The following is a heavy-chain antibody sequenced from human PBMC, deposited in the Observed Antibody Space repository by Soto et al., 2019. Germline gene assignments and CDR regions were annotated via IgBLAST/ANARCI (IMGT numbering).Heavy chain of an antibody. V-gene: IGHV4-39*01. D-gene: IGHD5-12*01. Sequence: SETLSLTCTVSGGSISSSDYYWGGIRQPQGKGLEWLGSIYYNGNTYYKPYLRSRATISEDTSRNQFSLKLSSVTAADTGVYYCGRVSGPLCYAVDVWGQGTTVTVSS. J-gene: IGHJ6*02. CDR1: GGSISSSDYY. CDR3: GRVSGPLCYAVDV. CDR2: IYYNGNT.